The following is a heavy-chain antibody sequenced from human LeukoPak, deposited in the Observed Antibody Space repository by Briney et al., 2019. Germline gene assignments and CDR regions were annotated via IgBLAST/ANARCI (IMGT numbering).Heavy chain of an antibody. CDR3: ARDRGYYYGSGSYYLDY. CDR2: ISYDGSSK. Sequence: GGSLRLSCAASGFTFSSYAMHWVRQAPGKGLEWVALISYDGSSKYYADSVKGRFTISRDNSKNTLYPQMNSLRAEDTAVYYCARDRGYYYGSGSYYLDYWGQGTLVTVSS. V-gene: IGHV3-30*04. D-gene: IGHD3-10*01. J-gene: IGHJ4*02. CDR1: GFTFSSYA.